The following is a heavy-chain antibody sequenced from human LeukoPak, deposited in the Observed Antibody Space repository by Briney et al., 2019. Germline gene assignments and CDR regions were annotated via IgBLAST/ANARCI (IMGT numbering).Heavy chain of an antibody. V-gene: IGHV4-59*08. D-gene: IGHD6-6*01. Sequence: SHTLSPTCTVPGGSISSSYWSSIRHPPRNRFYFSRYIYYNGSTNYKPSLKSRVTISVDTSKNQFSLKLSSLTAADTAVYYCARRIHGRSSSYFDYWGQGTLVTVSS. CDR2: IYYNGST. CDR1: GGSISSSY. CDR3: ARRIHGRSSSYFDY. J-gene: IGHJ4*02.